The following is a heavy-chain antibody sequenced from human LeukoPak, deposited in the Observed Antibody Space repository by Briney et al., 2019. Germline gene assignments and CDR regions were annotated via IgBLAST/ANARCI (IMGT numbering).Heavy chain of an antibody. D-gene: IGHD2-21*02. CDR2: ISPDGSSR. CDR1: GFPFSTYW. CDR3: ARDGGLLPDN. V-gene: IGHV3-74*01. J-gene: IGHJ4*02. Sequence: GGSLRLSCAAPGFPFSTYWMHWVRQPPGKGLMWVSRISPDGSSRSYADSVKGRFIISRDNAKSTLSLQMNSLTAADTAVYYCARDGGLLPDNWSKGTLVTVSS.